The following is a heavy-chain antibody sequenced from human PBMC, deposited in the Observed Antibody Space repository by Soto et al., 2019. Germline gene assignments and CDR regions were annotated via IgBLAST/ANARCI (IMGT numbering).Heavy chain of an antibody. J-gene: IGHJ3*02. D-gene: IGHD1-7*01. CDR1: GFTFSSYA. CDR2: ISYDGSNK. V-gene: IGHV3-30-3*01. Sequence: QVQLVESGGGVVQPGRSLRLSCAASGFTFSSYAMHWVRQAPGKGLEWVAVISYDGSNKYYADSVKGRFTISRDNSKNTRYLQMNSLRAEDAAVYYCARPACGELDAFDIWGQGTMVTVSS. CDR3: ARPACGELDAFDI.